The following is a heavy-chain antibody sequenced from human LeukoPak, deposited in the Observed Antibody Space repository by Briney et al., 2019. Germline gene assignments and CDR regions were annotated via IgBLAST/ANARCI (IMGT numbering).Heavy chain of an antibody. D-gene: IGHD6-19*01. CDR3: AKDPTAEPAEYFQH. J-gene: IGHJ1*01. Sequence: GGSLRLSCAASGFTFDGYAMHWVRQAPGKGLEWDSGISWNSGSIGYADSVKGRFTISRGNAKNSLYLQMNSLRAEDTAVYYCAKDPTAEPAEYFQHWGQGTLVTVSS. CDR1: GFTFDGYA. V-gene: IGHV3-9*01. CDR2: ISWNSGSI.